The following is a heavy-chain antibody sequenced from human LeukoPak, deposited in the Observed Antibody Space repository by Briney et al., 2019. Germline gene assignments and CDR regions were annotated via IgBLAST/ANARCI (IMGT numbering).Heavy chain of an antibody. CDR2: INTDGSST. V-gene: IGHV3-74*01. CDR1: GFTFSPYW. CDR3: ARDSNYGMDV. J-gene: IGHJ6*04. Sequence: GGALRLSRAASGFTFSPYWMHWVRQAPGKGLVWVSQINTDGSSTTYADSVKGRFTISRDNAKSTLYLLMNSLRAEDTAVYYCARDSNYGMDVWGKGTTVTVSS. D-gene: IGHD2/OR15-2a*01.